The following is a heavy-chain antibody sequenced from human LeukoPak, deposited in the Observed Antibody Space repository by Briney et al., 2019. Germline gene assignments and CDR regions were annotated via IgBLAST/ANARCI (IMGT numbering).Heavy chain of an antibody. V-gene: IGHV4-30-4*01. Sequence: SETLSLTCTVSGVSISSDYWSWLRQPPGKGLEWIGYIYYSGSTYFNPSLKSRVTISVETSKNQFSLKLSSVTAADTAVYYCARVPVYSGTYFDYWGQGTLVTVSS. CDR2: IYYSGST. CDR1: GVSISSDY. D-gene: IGHD1-26*01. J-gene: IGHJ4*02. CDR3: ARVPVYSGTYFDY.